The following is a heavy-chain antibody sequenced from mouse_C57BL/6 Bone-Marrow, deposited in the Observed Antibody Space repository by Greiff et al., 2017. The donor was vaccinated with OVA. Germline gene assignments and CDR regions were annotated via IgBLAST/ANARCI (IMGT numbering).Heavy chain of an antibody. V-gene: IGHV1-15*01. Sequence: VQLQQSGAELVRPGASVTLSCKASGYTFTDYEMHWVKQTPVHGLEWIGAIDPETGGTAYNQKFKGKAILTADKSSSPAYMERRSLTSEDAAVYYCTRLDYYGRYAMDYWGQGTSVTVSS. D-gene: IGHD2-1*01. CDR1: GYTFTDYE. J-gene: IGHJ4*01. CDR2: IDPETGGT. CDR3: TRLDYYGRYAMDY.